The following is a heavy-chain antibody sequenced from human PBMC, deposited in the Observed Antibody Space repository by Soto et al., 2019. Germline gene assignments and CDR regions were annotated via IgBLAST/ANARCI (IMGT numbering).Heavy chain of an antibody. CDR3: AKDRGSGERIAAAGPFDY. Sequence: GGSLRLSCAASGFTFSSYAMSWVRQAPGKGLEWVSAISGSGGSTYYADYVKGRFTISRDNSKNTLYLQMNSLRAEDTAVYYCAKDRGSGERIAAAGPFDYWGQGTLVTVSS. CDR2: ISGSGGST. CDR1: GFTFSSYA. V-gene: IGHV3-23*01. J-gene: IGHJ4*02. D-gene: IGHD6-13*01.